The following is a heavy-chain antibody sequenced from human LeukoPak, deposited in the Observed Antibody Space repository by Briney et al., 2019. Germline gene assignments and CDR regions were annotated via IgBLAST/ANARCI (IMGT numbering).Heavy chain of an antibody. CDR3: ASPHYSLYAFDI. D-gene: IGHD2-21*01. J-gene: IGHJ3*02. CDR1: GFTFSDYY. V-gene: IGHV3-11*04. CDR2: ISSSGSTI. Sequence: GGSLRLSCAASGFTFSDYYMSWIRQAPGKGLEWVSYISSSGSTIYYADSVKGRFTISRDNAKNSLYLQMNSLRAEDTAVYYCASPHYSLYAFDIWGQGTMVTVSS.